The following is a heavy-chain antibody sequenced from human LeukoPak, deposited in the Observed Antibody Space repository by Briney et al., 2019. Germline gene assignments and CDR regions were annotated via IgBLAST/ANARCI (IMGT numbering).Heavy chain of an antibody. D-gene: IGHD4-17*01. V-gene: IGHV3-21*01. CDR1: GFTFSSYS. CDR3: ARATVTTSQLPDY. CDR2: ISSSSSYI. J-gene: IGHJ4*02. Sequence: GESLKISCAASGFTFSSYSMNRVRQAPGKGLEWVSSISSSSSYIYYADSVKGRFTISRDNAKNSLYLQMNSLRAEDTAVYYCARATVTTSQLPDYWGQGTLVTVSS.